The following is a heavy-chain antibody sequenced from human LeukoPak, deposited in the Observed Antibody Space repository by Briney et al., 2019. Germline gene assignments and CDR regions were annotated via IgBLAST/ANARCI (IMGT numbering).Heavy chain of an antibody. CDR3: ARAIGFGELDWLDP. V-gene: IGHV1-69*04. CDR1: GCTFSSFSNYP. J-gene: IGHJ5*02. Sequence: SVKVSCKAAGCTFSSFSNYPISWVRQAPGQGLEWMGRSIPILDILNYAQKLQGRVTITADKSTSTAYMELSSLRSEDTAVYYCARAIGFGELDWLDPWGQGTLVIVSS. D-gene: IGHD3-10*01. CDR2: SIPILDIL.